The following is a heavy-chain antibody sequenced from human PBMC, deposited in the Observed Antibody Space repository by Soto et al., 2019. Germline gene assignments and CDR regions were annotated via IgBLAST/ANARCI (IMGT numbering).Heavy chain of an antibody. D-gene: IGHD1-1*01. J-gene: IGHJ4*02. CDR1: RASVSSNNW. CDR3: ERVTTGYVVNFDR. CDR2: VHYSGNS. Sequence: QVQLQESGPGLVKPSGTLSLTCAVSRASVSSNNWWAWFRQPPGQGLEWIGEVHYSGNSNYNPSLKRRVPISLDRSKDQFSLSLTSVTAADTATYSCERVTTGYVVNFDRWGQGILVIVSS. V-gene: IGHV4-4*02.